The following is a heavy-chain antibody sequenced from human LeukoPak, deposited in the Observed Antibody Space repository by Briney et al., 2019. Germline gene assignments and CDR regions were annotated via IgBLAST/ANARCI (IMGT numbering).Heavy chain of an antibody. CDR2: ISYDGSNK. CDR1: GFTFSNYG. Sequence: GSLRLSCAASGFTFSNYGMHWVRQAPGKGLEWVAVISYDGSNKYYADSVKGRFTISRDNSKNTLYLQMNSLRAEDTAVYYCAKAPWGLYDSSGYYYFHWGQGTLVTVSS. D-gene: IGHD3-22*01. J-gene: IGHJ4*02. V-gene: IGHV3-30*18. CDR3: AKAPWGLYDSSGYYYFH.